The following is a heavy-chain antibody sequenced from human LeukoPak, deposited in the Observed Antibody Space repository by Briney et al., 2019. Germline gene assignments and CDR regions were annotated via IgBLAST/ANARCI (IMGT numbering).Heavy chain of an antibody. Sequence: SETLSLTRAVSGGSISSYYWSWIRQSPGKGLEWIGYIYYSGSANYNPSLKSRVTISVDTSQNQFSLHLSSVTAADTAVYYCARANTGYYYYYAMDVWGQGTTATVSS. CDR2: IYYSGSA. D-gene: IGHD1-14*01. J-gene: IGHJ6*02. CDR1: GGSISSYY. CDR3: ARANTGYYYYYAMDV. V-gene: IGHV4-59*01.